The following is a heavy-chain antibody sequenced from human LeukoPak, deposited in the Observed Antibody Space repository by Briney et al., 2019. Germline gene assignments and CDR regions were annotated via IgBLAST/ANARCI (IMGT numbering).Heavy chain of an antibody. Sequence: SETLSLTCAVYGGSFSGYYWSRIRQPPGKGLEWIGYIYPIGSTNYNPSLKSRVTISVDTSKNQFSLNLSSVTAADTAVYYCARSPYYYGSGSFSRVDYWGQGTLVTVSS. V-gene: IGHV4-34*01. CDR3: ARSPYYYGSGSFSRVDY. CDR2: IYPIGST. J-gene: IGHJ4*02. D-gene: IGHD3-10*01. CDR1: GGSFSGYY.